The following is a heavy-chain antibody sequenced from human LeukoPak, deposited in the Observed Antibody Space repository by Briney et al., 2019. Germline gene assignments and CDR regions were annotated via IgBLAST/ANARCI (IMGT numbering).Heavy chain of an antibody. V-gene: IGHV4-34*01. Sequence: SETLSLTCAVYGGSFSGYYWSWIRQPPGKGLEWIGEINHSGSTNYNPSLKSRVTISVDTSKNQFSLKLSSVTAADTAVYYCARYCSSTSCYTAASQKNYFDYWGQGTLVTVSS. CDR3: ARYCSSTSCYTAASQKNYFDY. J-gene: IGHJ4*02. CDR1: GGSFSGYY. D-gene: IGHD2-2*02. CDR2: INHSGST.